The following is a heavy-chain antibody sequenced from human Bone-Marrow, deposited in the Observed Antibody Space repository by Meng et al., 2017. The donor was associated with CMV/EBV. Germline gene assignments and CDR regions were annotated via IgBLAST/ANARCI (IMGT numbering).Heavy chain of an antibody. CDR3: ARRSRGGRIRIFGVATSWAAFDI. V-gene: IGHV1-46*01. CDR2: INPSGGST. D-gene: IGHD3-3*01. Sequence: ASVKVSCKASGYTFTSYYMHWVRQAPGQGLEWMGIINPSGGSTSYAQKFQGRVTMTRDTSTSTVYMELSSLRSEDTAVYYCARRSRGGRIRIFGVATSWAAFDIWGQGTMVTV. J-gene: IGHJ3*02. CDR1: GYTFTSYY.